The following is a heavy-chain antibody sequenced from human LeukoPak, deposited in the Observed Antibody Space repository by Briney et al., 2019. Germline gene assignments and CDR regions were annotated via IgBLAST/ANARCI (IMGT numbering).Heavy chain of an antibody. V-gene: IGHV3-7*01. CDR1: GFTFSSYG. CDR3: ARGGVATNY. CDR2: IKQDGSEK. Sequence: PGRSLRLSCAASGFTFSSYGMHWVRQAPGKGLEWVANIKQDGSEKYYVDSVKGRFTISRDNAKNSLYLQMNSLRAEDTAVYYCARGGVATNYWGQGTLVTVSS. D-gene: IGHD5-12*01. J-gene: IGHJ4*02.